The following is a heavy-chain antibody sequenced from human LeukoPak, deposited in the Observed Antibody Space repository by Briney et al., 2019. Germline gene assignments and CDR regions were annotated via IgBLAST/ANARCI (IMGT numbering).Heavy chain of an antibody. Sequence: SETLSLTCTVSGGSISTYYWNWIRQPPGKGLEWIGYIYHSGSTNHNPSLQSRVTISVDTSKNQFSLNLNSVTAADTAVYYCARGGAARLHFQNWGQGTLVTVSS. J-gene: IGHJ1*01. V-gene: IGHV4-59*01. CDR3: ARGGAARLHFQN. CDR1: GGSISTYY. CDR2: IYHSGST. D-gene: IGHD6-6*01.